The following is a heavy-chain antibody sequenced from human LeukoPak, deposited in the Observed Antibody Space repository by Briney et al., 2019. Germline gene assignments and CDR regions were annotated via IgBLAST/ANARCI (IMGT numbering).Heavy chain of an antibody. CDR2: IYSSGTA. CDR3: ATLTWDPSDRPFDY. D-gene: IGHD1-26*01. Sequence: SETLSLTRTVSGGSISSGNYFRDYFWGWIRQPPGKGLEWIGHIYSSGTAFYSPSLQSRVTMSVDTSKNRFSLNLNSMTAADTAVYYCATLTWDPSDRPFDYWGQGILVTVSS. V-gene: IGHV4-39*01. CDR1: GGSISSGNYF. J-gene: IGHJ4*02.